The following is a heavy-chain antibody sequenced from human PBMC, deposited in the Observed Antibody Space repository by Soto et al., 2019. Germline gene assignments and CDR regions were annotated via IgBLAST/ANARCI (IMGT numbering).Heavy chain of an antibody. CDR3: ARMFHCSGGTCPFDY. J-gene: IGHJ4*02. V-gene: IGHV2-70*04. CDR2: IDWDDDK. CDR1: GFSLSTSGMR. Sequence: SGPTLVNPTQTLTLTCTFSGFSLSTSGMRVSWIRQPPGKALEWLARIDWDDDKFYNTSLKTRLTISKDSSKNQVVLTMTNMDHVDTATYYCARMFHCSGGTCPFDYWGQGALVTVSS. D-gene: IGHD2-15*01.